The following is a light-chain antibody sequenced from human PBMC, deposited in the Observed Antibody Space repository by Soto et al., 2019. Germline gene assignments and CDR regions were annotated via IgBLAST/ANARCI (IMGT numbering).Light chain of an antibody. V-gene: IGKV1-5*01. CDR3: QQQNDYTTVT. J-gene: IGKJ2*01. CDR1: QTISSS. CDR2: DAT. Sequence: DIQMTQSPSTLSASVGDRVTLTCRASQTISSSLAWYQHKPGKAPKLLIFDATTLQAGVPSRFRGSGFGTEFTLTITGLQPDDCATYYCQQQNDYTTVTCGQGTQLEIK.